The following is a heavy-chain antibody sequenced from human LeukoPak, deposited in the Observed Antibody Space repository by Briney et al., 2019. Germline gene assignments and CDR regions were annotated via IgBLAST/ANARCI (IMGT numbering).Heavy chain of an antibody. V-gene: IGHV4-31*03. Sequence: PSQTVSLPRTVSGGSISRGGYYWSWIRQHPGKGLEWIGYIYYSGSPYYNPSLKSRVTISVDTSKNQFSLKLSSVTAADTAVYYCARGEWELRAFDIWGQGTMVTVSS. D-gene: IGHD1-26*01. CDR2: IYYSGSP. CDR1: GGSISRGGYY. J-gene: IGHJ3*02. CDR3: ARGEWELRAFDI.